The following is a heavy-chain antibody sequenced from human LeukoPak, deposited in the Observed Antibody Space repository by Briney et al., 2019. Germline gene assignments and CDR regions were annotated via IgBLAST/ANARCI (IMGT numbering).Heavy chain of an antibody. V-gene: IGHV4-59*01. Sequence: SETLSLTCTGSGGSISSYYWSWIRQPPGKGLVWIGYIYYSGSTNYNTSLKSRVTISVDTSKNQFFLMLSSVTAADTAVYYCASGVKMATKIDYWGQGTLVTVSS. CDR3: ASGVKMATKIDY. J-gene: IGHJ4*02. D-gene: IGHD5-24*01. CDR2: IYYSGST. CDR1: GGSISSYY.